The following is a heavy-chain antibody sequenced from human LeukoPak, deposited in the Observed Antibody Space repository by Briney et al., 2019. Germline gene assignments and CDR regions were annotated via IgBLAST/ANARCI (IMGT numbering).Heavy chain of an antibody. CDR2: VFPGDSDT. V-gene: IGHV5-51*01. CDR1: GYSFTTYW. CDR3: ATSESQTRFDY. D-gene: IGHD1/OR15-1a*01. J-gene: IGHJ4*02. Sequence: GESLKISCKGSGYSFTTYWIGWVRQMPGKGLEWIGIVFPGDSDTTYSPSLQGQVTISADKSINTAYLQWSSLRASDTAMYYCATSESQTRFDYWGQGTPVTVSS.